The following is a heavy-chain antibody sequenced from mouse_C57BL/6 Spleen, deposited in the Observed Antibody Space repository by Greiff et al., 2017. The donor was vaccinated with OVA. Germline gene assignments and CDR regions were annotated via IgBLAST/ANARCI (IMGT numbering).Heavy chain of an antibody. V-gene: IGHV1-76*01. Sequence: QVQLQQSGAELVRPGASVKLSCKASGYTFTDSYINWVKQRPGQGLEWIARIYPGSGNTYYNEKFKGKATLTAEKSSSTAYMQLSSLTSEDSAVYFCARSGITTEFAYWGQGTLVTVSA. CDR3: ARSGITTEFAY. D-gene: IGHD1-1*01. CDR2: IYPGSGNT. J-gene: IGHJ3*01. CDR1: GYTFTDSY.